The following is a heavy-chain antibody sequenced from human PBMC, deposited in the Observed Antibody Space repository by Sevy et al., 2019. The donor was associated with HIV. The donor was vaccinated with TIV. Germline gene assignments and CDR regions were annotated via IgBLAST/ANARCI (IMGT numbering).Heavy chain of an antibody. D-gene: IGHD6-19*01. J-gene: IGHJ6*03. Sequence: GGSLRLSCSASGFTFSSYAMHWVRQAPGKGLEYVSAISSNGGSTYYADSVKGRFTISRDNSKNTLYLQMSSLRAEDTAVYYCVNGAVVGTEVYYYYMDVWGKGTTVTVSS. V-gene: IGHV3-64D*06. CDR2: ISSNGGST. CDR3: VNGAVVGTEVYYYYMDV. CDR1: GFTFSSYA.